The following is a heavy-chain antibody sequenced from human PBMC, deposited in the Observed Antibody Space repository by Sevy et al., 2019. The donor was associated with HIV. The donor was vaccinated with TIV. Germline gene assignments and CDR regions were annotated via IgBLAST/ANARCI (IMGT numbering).Heavy chain of an antibody. CDR2: ISYDGSNK. V-gene: IGHV3-30*18. CDR3: AKDLAYYYDSSGFDY. J-gene: IGHJ4*02. CDR1: GFTFSSYG. D-gene: IGHD3-22*01. Sequence: GGSLRLSCAASGFTFSSYGMHWVRQAPGKGLEWVAVISYDGSNKYYADSVKGRFTISRDNSKNTLYLQMNRLRAEDTAVYYGAKDLAYYYDSSGFDYWGQGTLVTVSS.